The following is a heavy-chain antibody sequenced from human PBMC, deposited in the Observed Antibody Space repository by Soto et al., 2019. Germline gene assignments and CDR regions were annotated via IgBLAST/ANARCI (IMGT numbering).Heavy chain of an antibody. CDR2: IYYTGNT. V-gene: IGHV4-39*01. J-gene: IGHJ4*02. Sequence: QLQLQESGPGLVKPSETLSFTAIVLGGSFTNGNNNWGWIPRPPGRGLEWIGSIYYTGNTYYNPSLKSRVTISVDTSKNQFSLKLGSVTAADTAVYFCERHSIWLLLSDYWGQGTLVTVSS. CDR3: ERHSIWLLLSDY. D-gene: IGHD3-22*01. CDR1: GGSFTNGNNN.